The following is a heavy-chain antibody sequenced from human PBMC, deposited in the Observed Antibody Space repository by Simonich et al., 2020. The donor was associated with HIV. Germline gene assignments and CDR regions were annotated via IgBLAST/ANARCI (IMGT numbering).Heavy chain of an antibody. CDR1: GFPSSSYA. V-gene: IGHV3-30*07. D-gene: IGHD3-16*01. J-gene: IGHJ4*02. CDR2: KSYDGRNK. CDR3: ASGGSISSVWADDY. Sequence: QVQLVESGGGVVQPGRSLRLSCAASGFPSSSYAMHGVHQAPGKWLEWVAVKSYDGRNKYYADSVKGRFTISRDNSKNTLYLQMNSLRAEDTAVYYCASGGSISSVWADDYWGQGTLVTVSS.